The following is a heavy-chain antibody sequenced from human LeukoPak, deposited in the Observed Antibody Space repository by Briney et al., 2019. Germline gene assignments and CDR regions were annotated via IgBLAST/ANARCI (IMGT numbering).Heavy chain of an antibody. CDR3: ARDTRIAVAGTAAAYHYYYMDV. J-gene: IGHJ6*03. CDR1: GGSISSYY. Sequence: SETLSLTCTVSGGSISSYYWSWIRQPPGKGLEWIGYIYYSGSTNYNPSLKSRVTISVDTSKNQFSLKLSSVTAADTAVYYCARDTRIAVAGTAAAYHYYYMDVWGKGTTVTVSS. V-gene: IGHV4-59*01. CDR2: IYYSGST. D-gene: IGHD6-19*01.